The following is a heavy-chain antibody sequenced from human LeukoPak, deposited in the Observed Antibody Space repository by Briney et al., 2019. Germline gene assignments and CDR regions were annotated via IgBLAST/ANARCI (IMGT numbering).Heavy chain of an antibody. J-gene: IGHJ4*02. V-gene: IGHV1-2*02. CDR2: INPKSGGS. Sequence: GASVKVSCKASGYSFIDYYMHWVRQAPGQGLEWMGWINPKSGGSDSAQKFQGRVTLTRDTSIDTAYMELNRLTSDDTAVYYCARGVTLFGLHVFKIDYWAQGTLVTVSS. CDR1: GYSFIDYY. D-gene: IGHD3/OR15-3a*01. CDR3: ARGVTLFGLHVFKIDY.